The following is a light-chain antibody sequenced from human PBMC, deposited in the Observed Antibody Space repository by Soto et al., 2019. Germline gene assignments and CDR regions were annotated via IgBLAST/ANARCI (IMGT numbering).Light chain of an antibody. CDR1: SSDVGSSNL. Sequence: QSALTQPASVSGSPGQSITISCTGTSSDVGSSNLVSWYQQHPGKAPKLMIYEGSKRPSGVSNRFSGSKTGNTASLTISELQAEDEADYYCCSYAGSSTSLYVFGTGTKLTVL. J-gene: IGLJ1*01. CDR3: CSYAGSSTSLYV. CDR2: EGS. V-gene: IGLV2-23*01.